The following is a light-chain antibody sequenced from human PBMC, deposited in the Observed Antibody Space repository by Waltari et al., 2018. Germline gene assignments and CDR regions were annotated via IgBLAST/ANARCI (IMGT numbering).Light chain of an antibody. Sequence: EIVLTQSPGSLSSSQGERVTLSCRASQSASRALAWYQQKPGQAPRLLIFGASNRATGIPDRFSGSGSETDFSLTISRLEPEDFAVYYCQHYVRLPATFGRGTKVEIK. V-gene: IGKV3-20*01. CDR3: QHYVRLPAT. CDR2: GAS. J-gene: IGKJ1*01. CDR1: QSASRA.